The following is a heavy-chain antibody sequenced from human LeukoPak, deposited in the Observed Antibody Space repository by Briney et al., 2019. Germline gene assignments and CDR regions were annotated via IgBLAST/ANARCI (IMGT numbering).Heavy chain of an antibody. CDR2: IYTSGST. Sequence: PSETLSLTCTVSGGSISSYYWSWIRQPAGKGLEWIGRIYTSGSTNYNPSLKSRVTISLDTPKNQLSLRLTSVTAADTAVYYCARLTQITAWYIHYWGQGTLVTVSS. V-gene: IGHV4-4*07. D-gene: IGHD4-23*01. CDR1: GGSISSYY. J-gene: IGHJ4*02. CDR3: ARLTQITAWYIHY.